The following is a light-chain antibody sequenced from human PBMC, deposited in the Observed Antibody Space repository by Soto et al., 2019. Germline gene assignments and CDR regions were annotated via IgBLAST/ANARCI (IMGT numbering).Light chain of an antibody. CDR2: GNS. J-gene: IGLJ1*01. CDR3: QSYDSSLSGYV. Sequence: QSVLTQPPSVSGAPGQRVTISCTGSSSNIGAGYEVHWYQQLPGTAPKLLIYGNSNRPSGVPDRFSGSKSGTSDSLAITGLQAEDEADYYCQSYDSSLSGYVFVTGTKLTVL. V-gene: IGLV1-40*01. CDR1: SSNIGAGYE.